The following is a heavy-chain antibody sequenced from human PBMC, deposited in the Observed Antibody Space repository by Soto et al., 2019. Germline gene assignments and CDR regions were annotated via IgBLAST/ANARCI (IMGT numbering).Heavy chain of an antibody. CDR3: ASGAKTMVRGVSERHSYGTYF. J-gene: IGHJ6*01. D-gene: IGHD3-10*01. CDR1: GYTFTSYG. Sequence: AASVKVSCKASGYTFTSYGISWVRQAPGQGLEWMGWISAYNGNTNYAQKLQGRVTMTPDTSTSTAYMELRSLRSDDTAGDYCASGAKTMVRGVSERHSYGTYFCEQGTMLTVSS. CDR2: ISAYNGNT. V-gene: IGHV1-18*04.